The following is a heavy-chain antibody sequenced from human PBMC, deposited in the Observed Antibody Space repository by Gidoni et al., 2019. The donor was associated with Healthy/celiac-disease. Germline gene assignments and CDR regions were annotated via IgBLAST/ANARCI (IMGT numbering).Heavy chain of an antibody. V-gene: IGHV1-8*01. CDR1: GYTFTSYD. CDR3: ARQGSSITIFGVVMDYYGMDV. Sequence: QVQLVQSGAEVKKPGASVKVSCKASGYTFTSYDINWVRQATGQGLEWMGWMNPNSGNTGYAQKFQGRVTMTRNTSISTAYMELSSLRSEDTAVYYCARQGSSITIFGVVMDYYGMDVWGQGTTVTVSS. CDR2: MNPNSGNT. J-gene: IGHJ6*02. D-gene: IGHD3-3*01.